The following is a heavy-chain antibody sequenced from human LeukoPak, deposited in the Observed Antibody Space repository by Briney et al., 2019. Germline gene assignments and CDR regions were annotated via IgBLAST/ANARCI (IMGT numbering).Heavy chain of an antibody. CDR3: AKEGSYGYWYFDY. CDR1: GFTFSSYG. J-gene: IGHJ4*02. V-gene: IGHV3-30*18. CDR2: ISYDGSNK. D-gene: IGHD5-18*01. Sequence: GGPLRLSCAASGFTFSSYGMHWVRQAPGKGLEWVAVISYDGSNKYYADSVKGRFTISRDNSKNTLYLQMNSLRAEDTAVYYCAKEGSYGYWYFDYWGQGTLVTVSS.